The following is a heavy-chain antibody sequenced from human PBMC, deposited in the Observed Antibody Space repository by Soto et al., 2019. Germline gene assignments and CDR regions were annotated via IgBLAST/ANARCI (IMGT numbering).Heavy chain of an antibody. D-gene: IGHD6-19*01. J-gene: IGHJ4*02. CDR3: ASAAVTGTAGLDF. CDR1: GYTFSGFY. Sequence: ASVKVSCKASGYTFSGFYMHWVRQAPGQGLEWMGWINPNSGGTKSAEKFQGRVTMTRDTSISTAYMELSRLTSDDTAVYYCASAAVTGTAGLDFWGRGTHVTVSS. V-gene: IGHV1-2*02. CDR2: INPNSGGT.